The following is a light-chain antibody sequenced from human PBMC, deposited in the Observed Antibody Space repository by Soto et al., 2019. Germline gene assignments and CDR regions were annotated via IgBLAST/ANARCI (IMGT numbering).Light chain of an antibody. CDR2: DVY. V-gene: IGLV2-14*03. Sequence: QSALTQPASVSGSPGQSITISCTGTSSDVGDYNYVSWYQQHPGKAPKLIIYDVYNRPSGVSNRFSGSKSGNTASLTISGLRTEDEADYYCNSWTSRNIYVFGTGTKLTVL. J-gene: IGLJ1*01. CDR1: SSDVGDYNY. CDR3: NSWTSRNIYV.